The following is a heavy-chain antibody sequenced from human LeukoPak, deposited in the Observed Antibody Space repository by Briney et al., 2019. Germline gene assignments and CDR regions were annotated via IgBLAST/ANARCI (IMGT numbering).Heavy chain of an antibody. CDR2: INPDSGDT. D-gene: IGHD1-1*01. CDR3: ARDRTGTSGYMDV. Sequence: ASVKVSCKASGYTFPGYYIHWVRQAPGQGLEWMGWINPDSGDTNYAQKFKGRVTMTRDTSIGTAYIEVSRLRSDDTAVYWCARDRTGTSGYMDVWGKGTTVTVSS. CDR1: GYTFPGYY. J-gene: IGHJ6*03. V-gene: IGHV1-2*02.